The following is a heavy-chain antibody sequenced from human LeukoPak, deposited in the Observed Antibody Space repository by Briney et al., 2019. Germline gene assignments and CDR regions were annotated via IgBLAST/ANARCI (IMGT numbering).Heavy chain of an antibody. CDR1: GFTFSSYA. D-gene: IGHD1-20*01. CDR3: ARDYNWNDDGVDY. Sequence: PGRSLRLSCAASGFTFSSYAMHWVRQAPGKGLEWVAVISYDGSNKYYADSVKGRFTISRDNSKNTLYLQMNSLRAEDTAVYYCARDYNWNDDGVDYWGQGTLVTVSS. CDR2: ISYDGSNK. V-gene: IGHV3-30-3*01. J-gene: IGHJ4*02.